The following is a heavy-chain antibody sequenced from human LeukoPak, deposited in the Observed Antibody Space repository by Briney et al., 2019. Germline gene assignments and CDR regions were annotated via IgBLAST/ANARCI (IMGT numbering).Heavy chain of an antibody. CDR3: ASHVGGDYYDNNGYSYIDY. V-gene: IGHV4-38-2*01. CDR2: IYFSGST. D-gene: IGHD3-22*01. Sequence: PSETLSLTCSVSGYPISTGYYWGWIRQPPGKGLEWIASIYFSGSTYYNPSLKSRVTMSMDTSKNQFSLNLSSVTAADTAVYYCASHVGGDYYDNNGYSYIDYWGQGTLVTVSS. CDR1: GYPISTGYY. J-gene: IGHJ4*02.